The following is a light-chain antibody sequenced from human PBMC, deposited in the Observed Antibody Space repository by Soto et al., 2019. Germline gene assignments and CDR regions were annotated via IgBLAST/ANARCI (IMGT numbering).Light chain of an antibody. V-gene: IGLV2-14*02. J-gene: IGLJ2*01. CDR1: SSDVGGYNL. CDR2: EVS. Sequence: QSALTQPRSVSGSPGQSVTIPCTGSSSDVGGYNLVSWYQQYPGEVPKLIIYEVSERPSGVSNRFSGSKSGNTASLVISGLQAEDEADYYCSSYRTGSRVFGGGTKLTVL. CDR3: SSYRTGSRV.